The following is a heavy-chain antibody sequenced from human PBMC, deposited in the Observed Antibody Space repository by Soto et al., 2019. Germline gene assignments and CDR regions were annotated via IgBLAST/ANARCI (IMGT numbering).Heavy chain of an antibody. J-gene: IGHJ6*03. CDR2: ISGSGGIT. Sequence: EVQLLESGGGLVQPGGSLRRSCAGSGFTFSSYAMSWVRQAPGKGLEWVSAISGSGGITYYADSVTGRFTISRDNSKNTMHLQMNSLSADDTAVYYCAYESDYDILTGDVVHYYMAVWGKGTTVTV. CDR3: AYESDYDILTGDVVHYYMAV. CDR1: GFTFSSYA. V-gene: IGHV3-23*01. D-gene: IGHD3-9*01.